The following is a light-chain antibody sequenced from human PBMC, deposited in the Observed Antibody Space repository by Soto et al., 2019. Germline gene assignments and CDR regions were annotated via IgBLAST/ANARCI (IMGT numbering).Light chain of an antibody. CDR3: QSYDSSLSGVV. Sequence: QSALTQPASVSGSPGQSITISCTGTSSDVGGYSYVSWYQQHPGKTPKLMIYEVSNRPSGVSHRFSGSKSGNTASLTISGLQTEDEADYYRQSYDSSLSGVVFGGGTKLTVL. V-gene: IGLV2-14*01. CDR2: EVS. CDR1: SSDVGGYSY. J-gene: IGLJ2*01.